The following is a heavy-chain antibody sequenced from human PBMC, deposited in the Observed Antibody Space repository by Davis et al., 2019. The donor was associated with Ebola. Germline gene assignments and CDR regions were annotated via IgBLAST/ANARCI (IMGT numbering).Heavy chain of an antibody. CDR2: TYYRSKWYN. Sequence: HSQTLSLTCAISGDSVSSNSAAWNWIRQSPSRGLEWLGRTYYRSKWYNDYAVSVKSRITINPDTSKNQFSLQLNSVTPEDTAVYYCARFPHITIFGGGEFDYWGQGTLVTVSS. V-gene: IGHV6-1*01. J-gene: IGHJ4*02. CDR3: ARFPHITIFGGGEFDY. CDR1: GDSVSSNSAA. D-gene: IGHD3-3*01.